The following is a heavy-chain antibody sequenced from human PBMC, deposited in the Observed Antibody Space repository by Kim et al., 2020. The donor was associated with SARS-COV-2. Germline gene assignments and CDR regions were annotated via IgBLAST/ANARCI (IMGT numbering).Heavy chain of an antibody. CDR2: ISASADT. D-gene: IGHD2-15*01. CDR1: GFTFSNYA. CDR3: AKGYCSGGNCFFSDF. V-gene: IGHV3-23*01. J-gene: IGHJ4*02. Sequence: GGSLRLSCAASGFTFSNYAMSWVRQAPGEGLEWVSGISASADTFYADSVKGRFSISRDNSKNTLYLEMYSLRVDDTALYYCAKGYCSGGNCFFSDFWGRGALVTVSS.